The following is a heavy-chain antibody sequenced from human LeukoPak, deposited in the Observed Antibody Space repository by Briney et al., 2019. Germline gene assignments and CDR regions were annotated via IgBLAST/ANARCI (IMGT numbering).Heavy chain of an antibody. V-gene: IGHV4-61*02. J-gene: IGHJ4*02. Sequence: SETLSLTCTVSGASIYSVSYFWSWVRQPAGKGLEWIGRIYSTGSTNYNPSLKSRVPISVDTSEKNFSLRLTSVTAAASAVYYCARAPTYPTFDYWGQGIVVTVSS. CDR2: IYSTGST. CDR3: ARAPTYPTFDY. CDR1: GASIYSVSYF.